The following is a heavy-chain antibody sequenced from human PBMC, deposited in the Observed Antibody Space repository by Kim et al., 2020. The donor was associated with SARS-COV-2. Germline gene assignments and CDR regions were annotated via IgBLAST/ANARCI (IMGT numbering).Heavy chain of an antibody. Sequence: GESLKISCKGSGYSFTSYWIGWVRQMPGKGLEWMGIIYPGDSDTRYSPSFQGQVTISADKSISTAYLQWSSLKASDTAMYYCARHRYSYGYGYYYYGMDVWGQGTTVPVSS. CDR2: IYPGDSDT. CDR3: ARHRYSYGYGYYYYGMDV. V-gene: IGHV5-51*01. D-gene: IGHD5-18*01. J-gene: IGHJ6*02. CDR1: GYSFTSYW.